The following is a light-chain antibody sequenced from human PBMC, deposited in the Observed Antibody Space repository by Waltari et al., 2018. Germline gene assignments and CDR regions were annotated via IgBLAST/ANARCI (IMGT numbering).Light chain of an antibody. CDR1: QSISRW. Sequence: IQMTQSPSPLSASVGDRVTLTFRASQSISRWLALYQQKPGRAPKLLIYEASSVKSGVPSRFSGSGAGTEFTLVISTLQPDDFATYYCQQYHTYMYTFGQGTKLEIK. CDR2: EAS. V-gene: IGKV1-5*03. CDR3: QQYHTYMYT. J-gene: IGKJ2*01.